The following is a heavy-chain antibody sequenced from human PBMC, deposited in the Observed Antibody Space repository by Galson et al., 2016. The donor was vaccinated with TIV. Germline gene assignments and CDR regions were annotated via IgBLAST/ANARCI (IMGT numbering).Heavy chain of an antibody. V-gene: IGHV1-69*13. CDR2: IIPIFGTA. D-gene: IGHD4-17*01. CDR3: ARGSGDTYYYYFGMDV. J-gene: IGHJ6*02. Sequence: SVKVSCKASGATFNKYAISWVRQAPGQGLEWMGGIIPIFGTANYAQKFQGRVTITADEFPSAAYMELNSLRSEDTAVYYCARGSGDTYYYYFGMDVWGQGTTVIVSS. CDR1: GATFNKYA.